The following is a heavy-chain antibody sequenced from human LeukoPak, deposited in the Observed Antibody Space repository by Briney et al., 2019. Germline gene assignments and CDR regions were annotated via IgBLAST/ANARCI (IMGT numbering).Heavy chain of an antibody. Sequence: SETLSLTCAVYGGSFSGYDWSWIRQPPGKGLEWVGEINHSGSTNYNPSLKSRVTISVDTSENQFSLKLSSVTAADTAVYYCARHGIPRITMVRGVITARWLDPWGQGTLVTVSS. CDR3: ARHGIPRITMVRGVITARWLDP. V-gene: IGHV4-34*01. CDR2: INHSGST. J-gene: IGHJ5*02. D-gene: IGHD3-10*01. CDR1: GGSFSGYD.